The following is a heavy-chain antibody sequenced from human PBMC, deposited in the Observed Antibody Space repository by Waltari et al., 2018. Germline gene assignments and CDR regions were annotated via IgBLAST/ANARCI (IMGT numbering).Heavy chain of an antibody. Sequence: VHVEESGGGLMQPGGSLRLSCAASGFTVSSFYMAWVRQAPGKGREWVSLIYSGGDTYYADSVMGRFTISRDNSKNMVFLQMNSLRADDTAVYYCARETGVAVAGYGLDIWGQGTMFTVSS. V-gene: IGHV3-53*01. CDR1: GFTVSSFY. CDR3: ARETGVAVAGYGLDI. CDR2: IYSGGDT. D-gene: IGHD2-15*01. J-gene: IGHJ6*02.